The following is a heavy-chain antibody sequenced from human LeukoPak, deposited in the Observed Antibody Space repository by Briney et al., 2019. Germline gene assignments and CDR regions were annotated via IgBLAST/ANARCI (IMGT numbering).Heavy chain of an antibody. J-gene: IGHJ4*02. CDR3: ARPGLEGGNSPYYFDY. CDR2: IYPGDSDP. Sequence: GESLKISCKGCGYRFISYLIGWVRQMPGKGLEWMGIIYPGDSDPRYSPSFQGQVTISADKSISTAYLQWSTLKASDSAMYYCARPGLEGGNSPYYFDYWGQGTLVTVSS. D-gene: IGHD4-23*01. V-gene: IGHV5-51*01. CDR1: GYRFISYL.